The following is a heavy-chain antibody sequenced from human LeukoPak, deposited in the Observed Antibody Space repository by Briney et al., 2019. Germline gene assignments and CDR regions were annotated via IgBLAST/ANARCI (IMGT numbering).Heavy chain of an antibody. Sequence: SETLSLTCTVSGGSISSGSYYWSWIRQPAGKGLEWIGRIYTSGSTNYNPSLKSRVTISVDTSKNQFSLKLSSVTAADTAVYYCARDQRSGSYYYFDYWGQGTLVTVSS. V-gene: IGHV4-61*02. J-gene: IGHJ4*02. CDR3: ARDQRSGSYYYFDY. CDR1: GGSISSGSYY. D-gene: IGHD1-26*01. CDR2: IYTSGST.